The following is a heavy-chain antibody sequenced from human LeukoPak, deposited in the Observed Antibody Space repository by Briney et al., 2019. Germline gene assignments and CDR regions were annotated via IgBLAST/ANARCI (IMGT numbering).Heavy chain of an antibody. CDR1: GFTFGDYA. CDR2: IRSKAYGGTT. J-gene: IGHJ4*02. Sequence: GGSLRLSCTASGFTFGDYAMSWVRQAPGKGLEWVGFIRSKAYGGTTEYAASVKGRFTISRDDSKSIAYLQMNSLKTGDTAVYYCTRDITYYYDSSGYYLDYWGQGTLVTVSS. CDR3: TRDITYYYDSSGYYLDY. D-gene: IGHD3-22*01. V-gene: IGHV3-49*04.